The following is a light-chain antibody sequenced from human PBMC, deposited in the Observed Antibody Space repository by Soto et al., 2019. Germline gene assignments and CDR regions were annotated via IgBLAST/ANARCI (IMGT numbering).Light chain of an antibody. CDR1: QGIANY. V-gene: IGKV1-27*01. CDR3: QKYNWFPFT. Sequence: DIQMTQSPSSLAASVGDRVTISCRASQGIANYLAWYQQKPGKVPKLLIYGASTLQSGVSSRFTGSGSGTDFTLTISSLQPEDVATYYFQKYNWFPFTFGPGTKVDIK. J-gene: IGKJ3*01. CDR2: GAS.